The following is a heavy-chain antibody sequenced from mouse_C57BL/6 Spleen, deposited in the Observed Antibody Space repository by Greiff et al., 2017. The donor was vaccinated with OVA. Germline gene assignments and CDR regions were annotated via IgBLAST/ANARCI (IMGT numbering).Heavy chain of an antibody. CDR3: TRGGLYGYDGYFDV. J-gene: IGHJ1*03. CDR2: IDPETGGT. D-gene: IGHD2-2*01. CDR1: GYTITDYE. Sequence: QVQLKESGAELVRPGASVTLSCKASGYTITDYEMHWVKQTPVHGLEWIGAIDPETGGTAYNQKFKGKAILTADKSSSTAYRELRSLTSEDSAVYYCTRGGLYGYDGYFDVWGTGTTVTVSS. V-gene: IGHV1-15*01.